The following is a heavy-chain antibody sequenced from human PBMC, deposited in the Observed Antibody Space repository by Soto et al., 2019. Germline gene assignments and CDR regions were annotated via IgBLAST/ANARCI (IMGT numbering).Heavy chain of an antibody. D-gene: IGHD4-17*01. CDR2: IFHTGGT. CDR1: GDSVRRSGYS. CDR3: ASHYGDYEYYEY. J-gene: IGHJ4*02. Sequence: SETLSLTCAVSGDSVRRSGYSWSWIRQPPGKGLEWIGYIFHTGGTYYNLSLRGRATISVDRSKNQFSLKLSSVTAADTAVYYCASHYGDYEYYEYWGQGTQVTVSS. V-gene: IGHV4-30-2*01.